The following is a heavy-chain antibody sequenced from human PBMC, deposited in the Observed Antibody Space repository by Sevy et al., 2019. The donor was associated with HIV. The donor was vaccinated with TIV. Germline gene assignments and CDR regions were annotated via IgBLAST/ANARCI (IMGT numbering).Heavy chain of an antibody. CDR2: IKRDESVK. Sequence: GGSLRLSCAASGFTFSDYWMTWVRQAPGKDLEWVANIKRDESVKHYVDSVKGRFSVSRDNAKNSLYLHMNSLRPDDTALYDCASDSSYSSCDKCYDVFDIWGQGTMVTVSS. J-gene: IGHJ3*02. D-gene: IGHD2-15*01. CDR1: GFTFSDYW. V-gene: IGHV3-7*01. CDR3: ASDSSYSSCDKCYDVFDI.